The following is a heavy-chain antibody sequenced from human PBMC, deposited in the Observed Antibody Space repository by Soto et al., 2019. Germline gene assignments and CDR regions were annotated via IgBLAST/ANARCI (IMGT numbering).Heavy chain of an antibody. V-gene: IGHV4-59*01. CDR2: IYYSGST. D-gene: IGHD6-13*01. J-gene: IGHJ4*02. CDR1: GGSISSFY. Sequence: SETLSLTCTVFGGSISSFYWSWIRQPPGKGLEWIGYIYYSGSTNYNPSLKSRVTISVDTSKNQFSLKLSSVTAADTAVYYCAREAAAKFDYWGQGTLVTVSS. CDR3: AREAAAKFDY.